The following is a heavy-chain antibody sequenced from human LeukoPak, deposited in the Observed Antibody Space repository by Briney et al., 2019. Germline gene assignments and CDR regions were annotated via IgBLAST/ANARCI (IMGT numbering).Heavy chain of an antibody. Sequence: KASETLSLTCTVSGGSISSGGYYWSWIRQHPGKGLEWIGYIYYSGSTYYNPSLKSRFTISVDTSKNQFSLKLSSVTAADTAVYYCARDYGDYAAFDIWGQGTMVTVSS. CDR2: IYYSGST. CDR1: GGSISSGGYY. D-gene: IGHD4-17*01. J-gene: IGHJ3*02. V-gene: IGHV4-31*03. CDR3: ARDYGDYAAFDI.